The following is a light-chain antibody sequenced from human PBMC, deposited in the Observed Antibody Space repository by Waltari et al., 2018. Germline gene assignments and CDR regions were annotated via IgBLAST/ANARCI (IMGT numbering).Light chain of an antibody. CDR3: SSYTNRILV. Sequence: QSALTQPASVSGSPGQSITISCTGSSSDIGDYDYFSWYQQHPGEAPKLIIYDVTHRPSGISHCFSVSKSGSAASLTISGLQADDEADYYCSSYTNRILVFGGGTKLTVL. CDR2: DVT. J-gene: IGLJ2*01. CDR1: SSDIGDYDY. V-gene: IGLV2-14*03.